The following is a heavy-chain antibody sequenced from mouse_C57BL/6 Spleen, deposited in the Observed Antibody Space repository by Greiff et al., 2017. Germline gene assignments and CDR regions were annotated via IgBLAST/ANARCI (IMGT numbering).Heavy chain of an antibody. CDR3: ARNCADWYFDV. V-gene: IGHV2-2*01. Sequence: VQLQQSGPGLVQPSQSLSITCTVSGFSLTSYGVHWVRQSPGKGLEWLGVIWSGGSTDYNAAFISRLSISKDNSKSQVFFKMNSLQADDTAIYYCARNCADWYFDVWGTGTTVTVSS. J-gene: IGHJ1*03. CDR2: IWSGGST. CDR1: GFSLTSYG.